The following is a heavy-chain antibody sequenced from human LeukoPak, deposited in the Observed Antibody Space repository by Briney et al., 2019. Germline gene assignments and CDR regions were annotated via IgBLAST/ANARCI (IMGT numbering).Heavy chain of an antibody. Sequence: SETLSLTCTVSGGSISSSSYYWGWIRQPPGKGLEWIGSIYYSGSTYYNPSLKSRVTISVDTSKNQFSLKLSSVTAADTAVYYCARVWYYDILTGYSPLFDYWGQGTLVTVSS. CDR2: IYYSGST. CDR1: GGSISSSSYY. V-gene: IGHV4-39*01. J-gene: IGHJ4*02. D-gene: IGHD3-9*01. CDR3: ARVWYYDILTGYSPLFDY.